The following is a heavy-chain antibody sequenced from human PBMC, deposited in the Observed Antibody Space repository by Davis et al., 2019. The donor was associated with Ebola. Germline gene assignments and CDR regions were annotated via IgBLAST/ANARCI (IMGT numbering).Heavy chain of an antibody. CDR2: NSGSATCT. CDR1: GFTFYRYE. V-gene: IGHV3-21*04. CDR3: ARAEDDYGEYPDALDI. D-gene: IGHD4-17*01. Sequence: GESLKISCAASGFTFYRYEMNWVRQAPGKGLEWVSYNSGSATCTFYADSVKGRFTISRDSSMNTVYLQMSSLRAEDTAVYYCARAEDDYGEYPDALDIWGQGTVVTVSS. J-gene: IGHJ3*02.